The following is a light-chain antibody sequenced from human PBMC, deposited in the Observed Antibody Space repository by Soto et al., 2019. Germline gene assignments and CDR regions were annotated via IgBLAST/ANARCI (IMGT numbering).Light chain of an antibody. CDR1: ISDVSGYNY. J-gene: IGLJ1*01. Sequence: QSALTQPPSASGSPEQSVTISRTGTISDVSGYNYVSWYQQHPGKAPKRMIYEVNKRSSGVPARLSGSKSGTTASLTVSGIQAGDEGDYYCSSHAGSTRVCVTGTKVAVL. CDR2: EVN. V-gene: IGLV2-8*01. CDR3: SSHAGSTRV.